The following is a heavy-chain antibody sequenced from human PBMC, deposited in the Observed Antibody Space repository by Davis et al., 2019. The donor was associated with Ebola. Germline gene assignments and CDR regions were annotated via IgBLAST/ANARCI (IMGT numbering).Heavy chain of an antibody. J-gene: IGHJ5*02. Sequence: ASVKVSCKASGGTFSSYAISWVRQAPGQGLEWMGIINPSGGSTSYAQKFQGRVTMTRDTSTSTVYMELSSLRSEDTAVYYCARDVGHVDTAMVTGWFDPWGQGTLVTVSS. V-gene: IGHV1-46*01. CDR2: INPSGGST. D-gene: IGHD5-18*01. CDR3: ARDVGHVDTAMVTGWFDP. CDR1: GGTFSSYA.